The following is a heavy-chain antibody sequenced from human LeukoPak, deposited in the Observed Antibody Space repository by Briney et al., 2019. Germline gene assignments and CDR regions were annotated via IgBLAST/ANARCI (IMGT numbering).Heavy chain of an antibody. V-gene: IGHV3-49*04. Sequence: GGSLRLSCTAPGFTFGDYVMSWVRQAPGKGLEWVGFIRSRAYGGTTEYAASVKGRFTISRDDSKSIAYLQMNSLKTEDTAVYYCTRGKYYDFWSGYYPDYWGQGTLVTV. D-gene: IGHD3-3*01. CDR3: TRGKYYDFWSGYYPDY. CDR1: GFTFGDYV. J-gene: IGHJ4*02. CDR2: IRSRAYGGTT.